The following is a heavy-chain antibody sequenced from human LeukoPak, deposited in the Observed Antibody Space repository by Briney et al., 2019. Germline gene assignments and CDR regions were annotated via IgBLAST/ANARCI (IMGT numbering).Heavy chain of an antibody. J-gene: IGHJ4*02. CDR1: GFTFSSYA. Sequence: GGSLRLSCAASGFTFSSYAMSWVRQAPGKGLEWVSAISGSGGSTYYADSVKGRFTISRDNSKSTLYLQMNSLRAEDTAVYYCAKASGFGELLTYFDYWGQGTLVTVSS. D-gene: IGHD3-10*01. V-gene: IGHV3-23*01. CDR3: AKASGFGELLTYFDY. CDR2: ISGSGGST.